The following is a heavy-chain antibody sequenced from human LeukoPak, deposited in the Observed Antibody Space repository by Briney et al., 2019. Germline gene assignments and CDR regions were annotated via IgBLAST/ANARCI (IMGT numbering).Heavy chain of an antibody. V-gene: IGHV4-59*01. CDR2: IYYSGST. CDR1: GGSISSYY. D-gene: IGHD5-18*01. Sequence: SETLSLTCTVSGGSISSYYWSWIRQPPGKGLEWTGYIYYSGSTNYNPSLKSRVTISVDTSKNQFSLKLSSVTAADTAVYYCARDQLANWFDPWGQGTLVTVSS. CDR3: ARDQLANWFDP. J-gene: IGHJ5*02.